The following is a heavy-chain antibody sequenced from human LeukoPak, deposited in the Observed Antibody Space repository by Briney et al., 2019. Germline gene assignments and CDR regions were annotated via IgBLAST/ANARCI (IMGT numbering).Heavy chain of an antibody. CDR1: GFTVSSNY. D-gene: IGHD2-2*01. CDR3: ATPPVVVVPAAMGDYYYYMDV. V-gene: IGHV3-23*01. Sequence: GGSLRLSCAASGFTVSSNYMSWVRQAPGKGLEWVSAISGSGGSTYYADSVKGRFTISRDNSKNTLYLQMNSLRAEDTAVYYCATPPVVVVPAAMGDYYYYMDVWGKGTTVTVSS. CDR2: ISGSGGST. J-gene: IGHJ6*03.